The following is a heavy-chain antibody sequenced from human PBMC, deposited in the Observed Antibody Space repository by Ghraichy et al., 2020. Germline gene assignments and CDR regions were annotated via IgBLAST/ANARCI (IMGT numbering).Heavy chain of an antibody. J-gene: IGHJ5*02. D-gene: IGHD6-19*01. CDR1: GGSISSNSYY. CDR2: VYYTGTT. CDR3: ARGSIAVAGTPDWFDP. Sequence: SETLSLTCSVSGGSISSNSYYWGWIRQPPGKGLEWVGTVYYTGTTYYNPSLKSRVTISVDTSKNQFSLNLSSVTAADTAVYYCARGSIAVAGTPDWFDPWGQGTLVTVSS. V-gene: IGHV4-39*01.